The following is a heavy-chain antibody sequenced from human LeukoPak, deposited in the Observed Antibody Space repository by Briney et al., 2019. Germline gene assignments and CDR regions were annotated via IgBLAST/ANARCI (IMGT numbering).Heavy chain of an antibody. J-gene: IGHJ4*02. CDR2: ISSSSSTI. CDR3: ARDRNTRDY. Sequence: PGGSLRLSCAASGFTASSNYMSWVRQAPGKGLEWVSYISSSSSTIYYADSVKGRFTISRDNAKNSLYLQMNSLRAEDTAVYYCARDRNTRDYWGQGTLVTVSS. V-gene: IGHV3-48*01. CDR1: GFTASSNY. D-gene: IGHD1-14*01.